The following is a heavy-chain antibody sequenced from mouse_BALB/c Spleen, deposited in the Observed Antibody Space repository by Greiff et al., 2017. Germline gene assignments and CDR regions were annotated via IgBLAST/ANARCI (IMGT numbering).Heavy chain of an antibody. CDR3: ARSYYGSLFAY. CDR1: GFNIKDYY. V-gene: IGHV14-1*02. D-gene: IGHD1-1*01. CDR2: IDPENGNT. J-gene: IGHJ3*01. Sequence: VQLQQSGAELVRPGALVKLSCKASGFNIKDYYMHWVKQRPEQGLEWIGWIDPENGNTIYDPKFQGKASITADTSSNTAYLQLSSLTSEDTAVYYCARSYYGSLFAYWGQGTLVTVSA.